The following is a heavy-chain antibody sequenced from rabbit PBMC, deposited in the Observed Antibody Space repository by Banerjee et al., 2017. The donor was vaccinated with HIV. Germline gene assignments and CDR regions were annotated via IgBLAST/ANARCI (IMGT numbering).Heavy chain of an antibody. CDR3: ARDWRRDAGDYEYDFDL. CDR2: IYAGSSGST. V-gene: IGHV1S40*01. D-gene: IGHD2-1*01. CDR1: GFSLNIYE. Sequence: QQLVESGGDLVKPGASLTLTCTVSGFSLNIYEMCWVRQAPGKGLEWIGCIYAGSSGSTWYASWAKGRFTISKTSSTTVTLQMTSLTAADTATYFCARDWRRDAGDYEYDFDLWGQGTLVTVS. J-gene: IGHJ4*01.